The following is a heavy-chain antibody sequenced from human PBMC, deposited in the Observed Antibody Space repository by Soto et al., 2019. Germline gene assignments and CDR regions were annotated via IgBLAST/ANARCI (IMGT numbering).Heavy chain of an antibody. Sequence: HPGGSLRLSCAASGFTFSSYAMSWVRQAPGKGLEWVSAISGSGGSTYYADSVKGRFTISRDNSKNTLYLQMNSLRAEDTAVYYCAKLDLGYSYGYAYWGQGTLVTVSS. V-gene: IGHV3-23*01. CDR2: ISGSGGST. D-gene: IGHD5-18*01. CDR1: GFTFSSYA. CDR3: AKLDLGYSYGYAY. J-gene: IGHJ4*02.